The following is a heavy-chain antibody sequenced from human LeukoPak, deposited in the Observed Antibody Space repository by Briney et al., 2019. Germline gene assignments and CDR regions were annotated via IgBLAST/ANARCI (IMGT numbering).Heavy chain of an antibody. J-gene: IGHJ4*02. CDR2: ISGSGGST. CDR3: ATSSYGGNFGLFDY. CDR1: GFTFSSYS. Sequence: GGSLRLSCAASGFTFSSYSMNWVRQAPGKGLEWVSAISGSGGSTYYADSVKGRFTISRDNSKNTLYLQMNSLRAEDTAVHYCATSSYGGNFGLFDYWGQGILVTVSS. V-gene: IGHV3-23*01. D-gene: IGHD4-23*01.